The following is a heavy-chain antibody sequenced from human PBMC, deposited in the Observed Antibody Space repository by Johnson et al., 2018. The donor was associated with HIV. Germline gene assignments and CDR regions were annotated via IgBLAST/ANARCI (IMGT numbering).Heavy chain of an antibody. V-gene: IGHV3-15*01. CDR3: TTVDLYYDHGWGRYRSHAVDT. D-gene: IGHD3-16*02. CDR1: GFTFSNAW. Sequence: VQLVESGGGVVRPGGSLRLSCAASGFTFSNAWMSWVRQAPGKGLEWVGRIKSKIDGGTTDYAAPVKGRFTISRDDSKNTLYLQLNSLKTEDTGVYYCTTVDLYYDHGWGRYRSHAVDTWGQGTMVTVSS. J-gene: IGHJ3*02. CDR2: IKSKIDGGTT.